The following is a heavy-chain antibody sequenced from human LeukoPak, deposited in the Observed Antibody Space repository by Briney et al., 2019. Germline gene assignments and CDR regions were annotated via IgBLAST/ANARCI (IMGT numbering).Heavy chain of an antibody. J-gene: IGHJ4*02. D-gene: IGHD1-26*01. CDR1: GFTFDDYG. V-gene: IGHV3-21*01. CDR3: ARDRGGSYYPFDY. CDR2: IGGSGTKT. Sequence: NSGGSLRLSCAASGFTFDDYGMSWVRQAAGKGLEWVSAIGGSGTKTFYAESVKGRFTISRDNAKNSLYLQMNSLRAEDTAVYYCARDRGGSYYPFDYWGQGTLVTVSS.